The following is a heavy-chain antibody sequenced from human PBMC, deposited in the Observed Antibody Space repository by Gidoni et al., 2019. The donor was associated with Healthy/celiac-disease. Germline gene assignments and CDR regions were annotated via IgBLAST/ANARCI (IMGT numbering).Heavy chain of an antibody. CDR2: IWYDGSNK. Sequence: QVQLVESGGGVVQPGRSLRRSCAASGFTFSSYGMHWVRQAPGKGLEWVAVIWYDGSNKYYADSVKGRFTISRDNSKNTLYLQMNSLRAEDTAVYYCARGNYGDYPPASTYYFDYWGQGTLVTVSS. D-gene: IGHD4-17*01. CDR3: ARGNYGDYPPASTYYFDY. CDR1: GFTFSSYG. J-gene: IGHJ4*02. V-gene: IGHV3-33*01.